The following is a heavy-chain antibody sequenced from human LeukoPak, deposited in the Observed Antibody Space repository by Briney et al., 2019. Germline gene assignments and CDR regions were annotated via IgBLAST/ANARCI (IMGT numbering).Heavy chain of an antibody. Sequence: GGSLRLSCAASGFTFSSYAMSWVRQAPGKGLEWVSAISGSGGSTYYADSVKGRFTLSRDNSKNTLYLQMNSLRAEDTAVYYCAKRYCSSTSCYDDYWGQGTLVTVSS. J-gene: IGHJ4*02. CDR2: ISGSGGST. D-gene: IGHD2-2*01. V-gene: IGHV3-23*01. CDR3: AKRYCSSTSCYDDY. CDR1: GFTFSSYA.